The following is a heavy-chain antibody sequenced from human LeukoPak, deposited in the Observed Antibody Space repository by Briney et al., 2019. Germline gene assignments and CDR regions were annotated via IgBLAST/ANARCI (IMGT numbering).Heavy chain of an antibody. D-gene: IGHD3-10*01. CDR1: GFTFSSYA. CDR2: ISWDGGST. Sequence: GRSLRLSCAASGFTFSSYAMHWVRQAPGKGLEWVSLISWDGGSTYYADSVKGRFTISRDNSKNSLYLQMNSLRTEDTALYYCAKDTGYYMDVWGKGTTVTISS. J-gene: IGHJ6*03. CDR3: AKDTGYYMDV. V-gene: IGHV3-43*01.